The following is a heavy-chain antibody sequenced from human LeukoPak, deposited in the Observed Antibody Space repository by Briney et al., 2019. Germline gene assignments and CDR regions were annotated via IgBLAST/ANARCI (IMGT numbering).Heavy chain of an antibody. D-gene: IGHD2-8*01. CDR3: AREERDCTNGVCPWDFDY. CDR2: ISKSGRTI. CDR1: GFTCSSYE. V-gene: IGHV3-48*03. Sequence: GGSLRLSCAASGFTCSSYEMHWVRQAPGKGLEWVSYISKSGRTIYYADSVKGRFTISRDNAKNSLYLQMNSLRAEDTAVYYCAREERDCTNGVCPWDFDYWGQGTLVTVSS. J-gene: IGHJ4*02.